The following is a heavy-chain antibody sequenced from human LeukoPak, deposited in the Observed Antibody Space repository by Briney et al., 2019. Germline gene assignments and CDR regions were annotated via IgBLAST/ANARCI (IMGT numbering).Heavy chain of an antibody. D-gene: IGHD3-9*01. CDR2: INPNSGGT. J-gene: IGHJ5*02. CDR1: GYTFTGYY. CDR3: ARSETGYKDILTGYYGEYNWFDP. V-gene: IGHV1-2*02. Sequence: ASVKVSCKASGYTFTGYYMHWVRQAPGQGLEWMGWINPNSGGTNYAQKFQGRVTMTGDTSISTAYMELSSLRSEDTAVYYCARSETGYKDILTGYYGEYNWFDPWGQGTLVTVSS.